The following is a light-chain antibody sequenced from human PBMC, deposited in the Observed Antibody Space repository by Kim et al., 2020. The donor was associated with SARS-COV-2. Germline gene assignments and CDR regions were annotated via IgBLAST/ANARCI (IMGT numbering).Light chain of an antibody. J-gene: IGLJ3*02. CDR2: LNSDGSH. Sequence: QPVLTQSPSASASLGASVKLTCTLSSGHSNYAIAWHQQQPEKGPRYLMKLNSDGSHYKGDGIPDRFSGSSSGAERYLTISSLQSEDEADYYCQTWGTGMGVFGGGTQLTVL. V-gene: IGLV4-69*01. CDR3: QTWGTGMGV. CDR1: SGHSNYA.